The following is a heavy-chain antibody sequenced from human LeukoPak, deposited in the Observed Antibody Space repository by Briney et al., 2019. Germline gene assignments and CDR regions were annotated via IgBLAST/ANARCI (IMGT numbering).Heavy chain of an antibody. J-gene: IGHJ3*02. CDR2: INPTGGST. CDR1: GYTFTSYY. CDR3: ARDTGSSGYYGDAFDI. V-gene: IGHV1-46*01. Sequence: GASVKVSCKASGYTFTSYYMHWVRQAPGQGLEWMGLINPTGGSTGYAQKFQGRVTMTRDMSTSTVYMELSSLRSEDTAVYYCARDTGSSGYYGDAFDIWGQGTMVTVSS. D-gene: IGHD3-22*01.